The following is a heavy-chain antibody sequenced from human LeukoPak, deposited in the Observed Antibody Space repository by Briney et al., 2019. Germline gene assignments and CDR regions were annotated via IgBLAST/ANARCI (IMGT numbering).Heavy chain of an antibody. V-gene: IGHV4-4*02. D-gene: IGHD4-17*01. CDR3: ASWNGDYYYYYGMDV. CDR1: GFTFSNYAM. CDR2: IYHSGST. Sequence: GSLRLSCAVSGFTFSNYAMSWVRQPPGKGLEWIGEIYHSGSTNYNPSLKSRVTISVDKSKNQFSLKLSSVTAADTAVYYCASWNGDYYYYYGMDVWGQGTTVTVSS. J-gene: IGHJ6*02.